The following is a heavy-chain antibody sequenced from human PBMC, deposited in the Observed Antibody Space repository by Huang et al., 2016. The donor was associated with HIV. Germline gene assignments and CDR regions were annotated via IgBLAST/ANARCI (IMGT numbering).Heavy chain of an antibody. V-gene: IGHV3-7*01. CDR1: TFTFGVYW. CDR3: ATKTAGMDI. J-gene: IGHJ6*02. D-gene: IGHD1-7*01. CDR2: IKQDESEK. Sequence: VESGGRSVQPGGSIKLSCVGSTFTFGVYWMSWVRQPPGKGLEWVANIKQDESEKDYVDSVKGRFNISRDNARKVLFLEMDDLRVEDTAIYFCATKTAGMDIWGQGTTVTVSS.